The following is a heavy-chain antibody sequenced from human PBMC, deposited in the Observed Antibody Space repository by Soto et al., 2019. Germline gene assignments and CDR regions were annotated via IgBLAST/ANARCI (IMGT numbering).Heavy chain of an antibody. CDR3: ARDKITGLFDY. CDR2: INHSGST. Sequence: SSETLSLTCAVYGGSFSGYYWTWIRQPPGTGLEWIGEINHSGSTNYNPSIKSRVTISVDTSKNQFSLKLTTVTAAYTAVYYCARDKITGLFDYWGQGTLVTVSS. CDR1: GGSFSGYY. D-gene: IGHD2-8*02. V-gene: IGHV4-34*01. J-gene: IGHJ4*02.